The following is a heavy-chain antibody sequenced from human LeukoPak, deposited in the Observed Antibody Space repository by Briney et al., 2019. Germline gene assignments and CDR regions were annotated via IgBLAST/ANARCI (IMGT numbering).Heavy chain of an antibody. CDR2: IIPIFGTA. Sequence: SVKVSCKASGGTFSSYAISWVRQAPGQGLEWMGRIIPIFGTANYAQKFQGRVTITTDESTSTAYMELSSLRSEDTAVYYCARDMACSGGSCYVVCDYWGQGTLVTVSS. CDR1: GGTFSSYA. CDR3: ARDMACSGGSCYVVCDY. D-gene: IGHD2-15*01. V-gene: IGHV1-69*05. J-gene: IGHJ4*02.